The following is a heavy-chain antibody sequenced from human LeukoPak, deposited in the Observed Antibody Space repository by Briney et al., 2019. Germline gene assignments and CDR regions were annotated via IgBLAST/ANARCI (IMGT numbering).Heavy chain of an antibody. CDR3: ARSAGWRSYLDY. CDR1: GFTFSSYW. V-gene: IGHV3-7*01. Sequence: PGGSLRLSCAASGFTFSSYWMTWVRQAPGKGLEWVANIKEDGSEKYYVDSVKGRFTISRDNAKNSFYLQMSSLRAEDTAVYYCARSAGWRSYLDYWGQGALVTVSS. CDR2: IKEDGSEK. J-gene: IGHJ4*02. D-gene: IGHD6-19*01.